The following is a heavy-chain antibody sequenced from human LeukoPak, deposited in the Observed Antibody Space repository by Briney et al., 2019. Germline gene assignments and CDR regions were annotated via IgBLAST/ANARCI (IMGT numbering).Heavy chain of an antibody. V-gene: IGHV3-7*03. CDR2: IKQDGSEK. CDR1: GFTFSSYW. D-gene: IGHD6-13*01. J-gene: IGHJ4*02. CDR3: ARESVSSWYVY. Sequence: GGSLRLSCAASGFTFSSYWMSWVRQAPGKGLEWVANIKQDGSEKYYVDSVKGRFTISRDNAKNSLYLQMNSLRAEDTALYYCARESVSSWYVYWGQGTLVTVSS.